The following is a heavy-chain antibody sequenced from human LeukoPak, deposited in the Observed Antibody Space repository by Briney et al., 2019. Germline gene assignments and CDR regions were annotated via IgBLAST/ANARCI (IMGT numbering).Heavy chain of an antibody. J-gene: IGHJ5*02. D-gene: IGHD3-10*01. CDR1: GFTLSIYW. CDR3: ARPMVRGVRAWFDP. CDR2: INSDGSSK. V-gene: IGHV3-74*01. Sequence: PGGPLRLSCAASGFTLSIYWMLCVRHAPGKGLVCVARINSDGSSKSYADSVKGRFTISRDNAKNTLYLEMNSLRAEDTAVYYCARPMVRGVRAWFDPWGQGTLVTVSS.